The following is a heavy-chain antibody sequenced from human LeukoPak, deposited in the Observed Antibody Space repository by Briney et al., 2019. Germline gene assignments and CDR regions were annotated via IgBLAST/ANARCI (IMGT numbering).Heavy chain of an antibody. CDR1: GYTFTGYY. CDR2: INPNSGGT. D-gene: IGHD2-2*02. J-gene: IGHJ4*02. V-gene: IGHV1-2*02. CDR3: ARVVGYCSSASFYRPRFDY. Sequence: HAASVKVSCKASGYTFTGYYMHWVRQAPGQGLEWMGWINPNSGGTNYAQKFQGRVTMTRDTSISTAYMELSRLRSDDTAGYYCARVVGYCSSASFYRPRFDYWGGGALVSVSS.